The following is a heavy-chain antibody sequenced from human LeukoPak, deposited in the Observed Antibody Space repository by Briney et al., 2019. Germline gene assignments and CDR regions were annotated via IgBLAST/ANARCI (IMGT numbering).Heavy chain of an antibody. CDR2: MNPNSGNT. D-gene: IGHD2/OR15-2a*01. V-gene: IGHV1-8*02. J-gene: IGHJ5*02. CDR3: ARARESGFDP. CDR1: GYPFTSYD. Sequence: ASVKVSCKASGYPFTSYDINWVRQATGQGLEWIGWMNPNSGNTGYAQKFQGRVTMTRDTSISTAYMELSRLRSDDTAVYYCARARESGFDPWGQGTLVTVSS.